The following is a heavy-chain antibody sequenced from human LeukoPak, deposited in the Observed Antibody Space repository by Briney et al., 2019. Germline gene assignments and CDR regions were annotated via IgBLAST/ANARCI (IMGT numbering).Heavy chain of an antibody. CDR1: GFTFSSYS. J-gene: IGHJ2*01. Sequence: GGSLRLSCAASGFTFSSYSMNWVRQAPGKGLEWVSSISSSISYIYYADSVKGRFTISRDNAKNSLYLQMNSLRAEDTAVYYCARGSNIVATVSSYFDLWGRGTLVIVSS. CDR3: ARGSNIVATVSSYFDL. V-gene: IGHV3-21*01. CDR2: ISSSISYI. D-gene: IGHD4-17*01.